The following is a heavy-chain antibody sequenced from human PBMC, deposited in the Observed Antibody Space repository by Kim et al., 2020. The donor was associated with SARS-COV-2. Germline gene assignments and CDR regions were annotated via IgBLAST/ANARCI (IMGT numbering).Heavy chain of an antibody. J-gene: IGHJ4*02. CDR2: IYYSGST. CDR3: ARGPWCSGGSCYVIDY. Sequence: SETLSLTCTVSGGSISSGGYYWSWIRQHPGKGLEWIGYIYYSGSTYYNPSLKSRVTISVDTSKNQFSLKLSSVTAADTAVYYCARGPWCSGGSCYVIDYWGQGTLVTVSS. CDR1: GGSISSGGYY. V-gene: IGHV4-31*03. D-gene: IGHD2-15*01.